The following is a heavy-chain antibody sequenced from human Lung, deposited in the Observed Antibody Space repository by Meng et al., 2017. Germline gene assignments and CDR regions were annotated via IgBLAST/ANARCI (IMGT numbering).Heavy chain of an antibody. CDR1: GYAFPDYW. Sequence: VRVVQSGAEVKKPGAVVKVSCTASGYAFPDYWLHWVRRAPGQGLEWMGRINPKSGDTHYAQRFQGRVTMTGDTSISTAYMELSGLRSDDTAMYYCARDEDISAAGKLFGDYWGQGTLVTVSS. V-gene: IGHV1-2*06. CDR2: INPKSGDT. CDR3: ARDEDISAAGKLFGDY. J-gene: IGHJ4*02. D-gene: IGHD6-13*01.